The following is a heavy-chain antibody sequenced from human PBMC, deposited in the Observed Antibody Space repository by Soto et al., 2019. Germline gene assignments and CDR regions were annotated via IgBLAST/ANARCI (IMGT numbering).Heavy chain of an antibody. CDR3: ATLNSFGSDY. D-gene: IGHD5-18*01. CDR1: GFSFSRFW. CDR2: IYSDGSGP. V-gene: IGHV3-74*03. Sequence: GGSLRLSCAASGFSFSRFWMHWVRQAPGKGLVWVSRIYSDGSGPMYADSVKGRFTISRDNAKSTLYLQMNSLRVEDTTVYYCATLNSFGSDYWGQGTLVTVSS. J-gene: IGHJ4*02.